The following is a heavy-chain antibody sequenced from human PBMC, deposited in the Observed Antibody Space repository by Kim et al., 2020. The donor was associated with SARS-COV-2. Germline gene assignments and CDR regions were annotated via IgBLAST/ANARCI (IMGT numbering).Heavy chain of an antibody. CDR1: GYTFTSYY. CDR2: INPSGGST. V-gene: IGHV1-46*01. J-gene: IGHJ4*02. D-gene: IGHD6-13*01. Sequence: ASVKVSCKASGYTFTSYYMHWVRQAPGQGLEWMGIINPSGGSTSYAQKFQGRVTMTRDTSTSTVYMELSSLRSEDTAVYYCARYPGRQQLVWAFDYWGQGTLVTVSS. CDR3: ARYPGRQQLVWAFDY.